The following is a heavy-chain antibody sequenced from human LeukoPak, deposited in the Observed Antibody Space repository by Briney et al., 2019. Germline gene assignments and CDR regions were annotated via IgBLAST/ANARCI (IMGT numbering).Heavy chain of an antibody. CDR3: ARKYDSSGYYLG. CDR1: GGSISSYY. D-gene: IGHD3-22*01. V-gene: IGHV4-59*01. Sequence: PSETLSLTCTVSGGSISSYYWSWIRQPPGKGLEWIGYIYYSGSTNYNPSLKSRVTMSVDTSKNQFSLKLSSVTAADTAVYYCARKYDSSGYYLGWGQGTLVTVSS. CDR2: IYYSGST. J-gene: IGHJ4*02.